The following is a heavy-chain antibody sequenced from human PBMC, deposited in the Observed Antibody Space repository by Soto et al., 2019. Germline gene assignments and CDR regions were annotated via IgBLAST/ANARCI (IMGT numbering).Heavy chain of an antibody. V-gene: IGHV1-18*01. D-gene: IGHD2-21*02. CDR2: ISAYNGKT. Sequence: QVQLVQSGAEVKKPGTSVKVSCKASGYTFISYDITWARQVGQGLEWMGGISAYNGKTKYAQKLQGRVTMTADTSRSIAYMELRSLRSDDTAVYYCARKLHCGGDCYSFDYWGQGTLVTVSS. CDR3: ARKLHCGGDCYSFDY. J-gene: IGHJ4*02. CDR1: GYTFISYD.